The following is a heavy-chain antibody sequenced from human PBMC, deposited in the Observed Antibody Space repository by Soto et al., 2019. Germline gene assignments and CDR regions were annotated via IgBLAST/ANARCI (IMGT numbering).Heavy chain of an antibody. CDR3: ARDLGPVPGQYSDS. CDR2: ISSSSSYI. J-gene: IGHJ4*02. Sequence: SGGSLRLSCAASGFTFSSYSMIWVRQAPGRGLEWVSSISSSSSYIYYADSVKGRFTISRDNAQNSLYLQMHSLGAEDTAVYYCARDLGPVPGQYSDSWGQGT. V-gene: IGHV3-21*01. CDR1: GFTFSSYS.